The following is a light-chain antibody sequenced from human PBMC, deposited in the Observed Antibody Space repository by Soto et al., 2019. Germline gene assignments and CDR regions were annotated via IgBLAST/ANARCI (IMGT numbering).Light chain of an antibody. Sequence: AIQMTQSPSSLSAAVGDRVTITCRASQVIGIDLSWYQQKPGKAPKLLISLASSLQSGVPSRFSGSGSDTDFTLTIGSLQPEDFATYYCLQTHSYPRTFGKGTKVGVK. V-gene: IGKV1-6*01. CDR3: LQTHSYPRT. CDR1: QVIGID. CDR2: LAS. J-gene: IGKJ1*01.